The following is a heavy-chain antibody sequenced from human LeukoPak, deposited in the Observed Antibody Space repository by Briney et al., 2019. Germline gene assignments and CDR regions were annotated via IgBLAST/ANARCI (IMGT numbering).Heavy chain of an antibody. V-gene: IGHV3-48*01. CDR3: AREVYYYDSSGFYYSGGFGY. D-gene: IGHD3-22*01. CDR1: GFTFNNYN. CDR2: ISSGSTTV. Sequence: EGSLRLSCAASGFTFNNYNINWVRQAPGKGLEWVSYISSGSTTVYYADSVKGRFTISRDNAKNSLYLQMNSLRAEDTAVYYCAREVYYYDSSGFYYSGGFGYWGQGTLLTVSS. J-gene: IGHJ4*02.